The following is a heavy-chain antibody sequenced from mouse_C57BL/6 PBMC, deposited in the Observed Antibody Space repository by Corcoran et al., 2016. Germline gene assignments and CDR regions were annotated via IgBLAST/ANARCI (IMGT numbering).Heavy chain of an antibody. CDR3: ARSGLYDDYGYYAMDY. CDR2: INPYNGGT. Sequence: EVQLQQSGPVLVKPGASVKMSCKASGYTFTDYYMNWVKQSHGKSLEWIGVINPYNGGTSYNQKFKGKATLTVDKSSSTAYMELNSLTSEDSAVYYCARSGLYDDYGYYAMDYWGQGTSVTVSS. J-gene: IGHJ4*01. D-gene: IGHD2-4*01. V-gene: IGHV1-19*01. CDR1: GYTFTDYY.